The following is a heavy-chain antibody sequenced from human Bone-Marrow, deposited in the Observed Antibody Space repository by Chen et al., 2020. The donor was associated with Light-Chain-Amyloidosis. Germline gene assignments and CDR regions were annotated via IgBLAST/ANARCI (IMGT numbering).Heavy chain of an antibody. CDR1: GGSFSGYY. CDR2: INHSGST. D-gene: IGHD3-10*01. Sequence: VQLQQWGAGLLKPSETLSLTCAVYGGSFSGYYWSWIRQPPGKGLEWIGEINHSGSTNYNPSLKSRVTISVDTSKNQFSLKLSSVTAADTAVYYCARKLGGPFWYWGQGTLVTVSS. CDR3: ARKLGGPFWY. V-gene: IGHV4-34*01. J-gene: IGHJ4*02.